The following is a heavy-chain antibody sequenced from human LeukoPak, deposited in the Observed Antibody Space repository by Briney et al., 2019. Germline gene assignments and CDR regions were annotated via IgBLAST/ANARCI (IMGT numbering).Heavy chain of an antibody. CDR2: IYSDNT. D-gene: IGHD4-17*01. CDR1: GFTVSSNS. J-gene: IGHJ4*02. V-gene: IGHV3-53*01. CDR3: ARDLGYGDEYYFDY. Sequence: PGGSLRLSCTVSGFTVSSNSMSWVRQAPGKGLEWVSFIYSDNTHCSDSVKGRFTISRDNSKNTLYLQMNSLRAEDTAVYYCARDLGYGDEYYFDYWGQGTLVTVSS.